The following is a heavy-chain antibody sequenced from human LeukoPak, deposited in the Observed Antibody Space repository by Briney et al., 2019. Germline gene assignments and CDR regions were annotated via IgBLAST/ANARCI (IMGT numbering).Heavy chain of an antibody. CDR2: ITSGSGI. D-gene: IGHD6-13*01. J-gene: IGHJ4*02. Sequence: GGSLRLSCAASGFIFSYYDMNWVRQAPGRGLGGISKITSGSGIYYADSVRGRFTIYRDNGDNSLYLQMDSLRVEDTAVYYCARDTKIGTAAAGTGYWGQGTLVIVSS. CDR3: ARDTKIGTAAAGTGY. CDR1: GFIFSYYD. V-gene: IGHV3-69-1*01.